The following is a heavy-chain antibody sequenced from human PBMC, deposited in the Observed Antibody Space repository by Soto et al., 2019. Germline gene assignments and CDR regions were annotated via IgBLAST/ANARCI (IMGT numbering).Heavy chain of an antibody. Sequence: QVQLVQSGAEVKRPGSSVKVSCKASGGTFSNSPIAWVRLAPGQGRGWLGGVIPIFIIVKYAQKFQGRVTFTADDSTSTAYMELSSLTSEDTAVYYCARGRTIFGVVNFDYWGQGTLVTVSS. V-gene: IGHV1-69*01. CDR2: VIPIFIIV. CDR1: GGTFSNSP. CDR3: ARGRTIFGVVNFDY. D-gene: IGHD3-3*01. J-gene: IGHJ4*02.